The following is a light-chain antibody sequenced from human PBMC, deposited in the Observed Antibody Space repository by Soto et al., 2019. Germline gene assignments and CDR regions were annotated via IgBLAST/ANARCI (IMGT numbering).Light chain of an antibody. CDR1: SSNIGGNS. J-gene: IGLJ1*01. V-gene: IGLV1-51*01. CDR3: GSWDSSLSAYV. Sequence: QSVMTQPPSVSAAPGQKVTISCSGSSSNIGGNSVSWYQQLPGTAPKLLIYDDDKRPSGIPDRFSGSKSGTSATLGITGFRTGDEADYYCGSWDSSLSAYVFGTGTKVTFL. CDR2: DDD.